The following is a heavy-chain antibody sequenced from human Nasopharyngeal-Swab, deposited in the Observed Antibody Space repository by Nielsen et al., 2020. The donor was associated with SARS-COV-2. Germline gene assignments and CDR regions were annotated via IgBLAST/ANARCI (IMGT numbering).Heavy chain of an antibody. CDR1: GFTFDDYA. Sequence: GGSLRLPCSPSGFTFDDYAMHGVGQAPGKGLEWVSGISWNSGSIGYADSVKGRFTISRDNAKNSLYLQMNSLRAEDTALYYCAKGGLMVRGHAFDYWGQGTLVTVSS. J-gene: IGHJ4*02. V-gene: IGHV3-9*01. CDR2: ISWNSGSI. CDR3: AKGGLMVRGHAFDY. D-gene: IGHD3-10*01.